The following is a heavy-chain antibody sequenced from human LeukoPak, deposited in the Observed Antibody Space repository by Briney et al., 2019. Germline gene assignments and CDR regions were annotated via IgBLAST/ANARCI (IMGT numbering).Heavy chain of an antibody. J-gene: IGHJ4*02. CDR1: GYTFTSYD. D-gene: IGHD1/OR15-1a*01. Sequence: ASVKVSCKASGYTFTSYDINWVRQATGQGLEWMGWMNPNSGNTGYAQKFQGRVTMTRNTSISTAYMELSSLRSEDTAVYYCARVPSKSGRFRGDGANTYYFDYWGQGTLVTVSS. CDR2: MNPNSGNT. V-gene: IGHV1-8*02. CDR3: ARVPSKSGRFRGDGANTYYFDY.